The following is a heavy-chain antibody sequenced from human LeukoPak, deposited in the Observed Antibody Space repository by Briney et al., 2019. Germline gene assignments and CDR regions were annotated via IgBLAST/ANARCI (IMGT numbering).Heavy chain of an antibody. V-gene: IGHV4-61*05. Sequence: PSETLSLTCTVSGGSISISSYYWSWIRQSPGKGLEWIGYVFYSGKTDYSPSLRSRVSMSVDTSKNQFSLMLSSVTAADTAVYYCARSRYYGSGSLDYFDYWGQGTLVTVSS. CDR3: ARSRYYGSGSLDYFDY. D-gene: IGHD3-10*01. CDR1: GGSISISSYY. J-gene: IGHJ4*02. CDR2: VFYSGKT.